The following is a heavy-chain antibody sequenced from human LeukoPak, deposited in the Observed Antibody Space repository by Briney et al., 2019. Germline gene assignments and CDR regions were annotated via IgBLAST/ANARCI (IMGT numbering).Heavy chain of an antibody. CDR2: IYYSGST. CDR3: ARVRGGGRATYFDY. J-gene: IGHJ4*02. V-gene: IGHV4-31*03. CDR1: GGSISSGGYY. D-gene: IGHD1-26*01. Sequence: PSETLSLTCTVSGGSISSGGYYWSWIRQHPGKGLEWIGYIYYSGSTYYNPSLKSRVTISVDTSKNQFSLKLSSVTAADTAVYYCARVRGGGRATYFDYWGQGTLVTVSS.